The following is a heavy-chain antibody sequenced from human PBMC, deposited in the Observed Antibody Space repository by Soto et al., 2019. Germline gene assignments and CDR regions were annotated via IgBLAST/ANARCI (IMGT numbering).Heavy chain of an antibody. CDR2: ISYDGSIK. CDR3: AREWSTSGDLDY. J-gene: IGHJ4*02. Sequence: QVQLVESGGGVVQPARSLRLSSAASGFTFSSHSIQWVRQAPGKGLEWVAVISYDGSIKYYADSVKGRFTISRDNSKNTAYLQMNSLRAEDTAVFYCAREWSTSGDLDYWGQGTLVIVSS. CDR1: GFTFSSHS. D-gene: IGHD3-10*01. V-gene: IGHV3-30-3*01.